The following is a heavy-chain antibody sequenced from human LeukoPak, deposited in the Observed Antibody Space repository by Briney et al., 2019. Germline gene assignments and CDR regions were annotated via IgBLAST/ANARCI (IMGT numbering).Heavy chain of an antibody. D-gene: IGHD3-22*01. V-gene: IGHV3-33*01. CDR2: IWYDGSNK. J-gene: IGHJ1*01. Sequence: GRSLRLSCAASGFTFSSYGMHWVRQAPGKGLEWVAVIWYDGSNKYYADSVKGRFTISRDNFKNTLYLQMNSLRAEDTAVYYCARGGHYYDSRSAEYFQYWGQGTLVTVSS. CDR3: ARGGHYYDSRSAEYFQY. CDR1: GFTFSSYG.